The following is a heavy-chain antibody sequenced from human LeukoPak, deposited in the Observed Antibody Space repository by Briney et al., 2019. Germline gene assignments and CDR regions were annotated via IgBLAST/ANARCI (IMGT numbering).Heavy chain of an antibody. D-gene: IGHD4-17*01. V-gene: IGHV3-30*02. Sequence: GGSLRLSCAASGFTFSSYGMHWVRQAPGKGLEWVAFIRYDGSNKYYADSVKGRFTISRDNSKNTLYLQMNSLRAEDTAVYYCAKDKYGREGNWFDPWGQGTLVTVSS. J-gene: IGHJ5*02. CDR2: IRYDGSNK. CDR1: GFTFSSYG. CDR3: AKDKYGREGNWFDP.